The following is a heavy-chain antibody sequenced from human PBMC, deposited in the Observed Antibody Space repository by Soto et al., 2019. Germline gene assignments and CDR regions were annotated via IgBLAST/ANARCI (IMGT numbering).Heavy chain of an antibody. Sequence: EVQLLESGGGLVQPGGSLRLSCAASGFTFSSYAMSWVRQAPGKGLEWVSAISGSGGSTYYADSVKGRVTISRDNSKNTLYLQMNSLRAEDTAVYYCAKGIYGSGSYYPYWGQGTLVTVSS. CDR3: AKGIYGSGSYYPY. CDR1: GFTFSSYA. J-gene: IGHJ4*02. D-gene: IGHD3-10*01. V-gene: IGHV3-23*01. CDR2: ISGSGGST.